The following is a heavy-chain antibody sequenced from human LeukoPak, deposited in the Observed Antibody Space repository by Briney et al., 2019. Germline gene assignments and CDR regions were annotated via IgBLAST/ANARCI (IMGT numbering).Heavy chain of an antibody. CDR2: ISSSGTYI. CDR1: GFTFSTYT. CDR3: ARRGRSGSGYPDTFDI. D-gene: IGHD3-22*01. V-gene: IGHV3-21*01. J-gene: IGHJ3*02. Sequence: GGSLRLSCAASGFTFSTYTMNWVRQAPGKGLDWVSSISSSGTYIDYADSVKCRFTISRDKAKNSLYLQVNSLRDEDTAIYYCARRGRSGSGYPDTFDIWGQGTMVTVSS.